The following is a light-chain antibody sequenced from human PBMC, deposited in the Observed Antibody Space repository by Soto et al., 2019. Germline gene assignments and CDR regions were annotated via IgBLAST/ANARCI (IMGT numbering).Light chain of an antibody. J-gene: IGLJ1*01. CDR1: SSDIGRYNY. CDR3: SSYKSSSTYL. V-gene: IGLV2-14*03. CDR2: DVS. Sequence: QSALTQPASVPASPGQSITISCTGTSSDIGRYNYVSWYQQYPGKAPKLILYDVSKRPSGVADRFAGSKSGNTASLTISGLQPEDEADYYCSSYKSSSTYLFGTGTKLTVL.